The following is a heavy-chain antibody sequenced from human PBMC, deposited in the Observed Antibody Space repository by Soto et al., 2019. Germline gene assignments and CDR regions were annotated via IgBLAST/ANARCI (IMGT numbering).Heavy chain of an antibody. CDR3: AKDRRADCEAYCYYDIYL. D-gene: IGHD2-21*01. CDR2: NNPNGGST. CDR1: ADTFTSYY. V-gene: IGHV1-46*01. Sequence: ASVPVSCNAPADTFTSYYIHWVRQAPGHGLEWMGINNPNGGSTRFAQTFQGRITMTRDTSTSTVYVELSSLRSEDTAVYYCAKDRRADCEAYCYYDIYLWGQGTTVAVS. J-gene: IGHJ6*01.